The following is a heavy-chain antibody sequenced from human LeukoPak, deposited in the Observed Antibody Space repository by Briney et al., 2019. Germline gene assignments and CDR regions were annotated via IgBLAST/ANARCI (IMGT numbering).Heavy chain of an antibody. CDR2: ISYHARDQ. J-gene: IGHJ4*02. D-gene: IGHD2-8*01. V-gene: IGHV3-30*19. CDR3: AAQPCINGICYLDY. Sequence: GRSLRLSCGASGFSFSLYGMHWVRQAPGKGLEWVTVISYHARDQFYADSVKGRFTVSRDNSRNTLYLQMNSLRAEDSAVYYCAAQPCINGICYLDYWGQGTLVTVSS. CDR1: GFSFSLYG.